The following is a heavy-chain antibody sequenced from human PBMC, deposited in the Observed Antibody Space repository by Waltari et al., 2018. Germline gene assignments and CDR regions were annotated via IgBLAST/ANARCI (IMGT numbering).Heavy chain of an antibody. V-gene: IGHV1-18*01. J-gene: IGHJ6*02. Sequence: QVQLVQSGAEVKKPGASVKVSCKASGYTFTSYGISWVRQAPGQGLEWMGWISAYNGNTNYAQKLQGRVTMTTDTSTSTAYMELRSLRSDDTAVYYCARDFVPKLLPIWSVEYYGMDVWGQGTTVTVSS. D-gene: IGHD2-15*01. CDR3: ARDFVPKLLPIWSVEYYGMDV. CDR1: GYTFTSYG. CDR2: ISAYNGNT.